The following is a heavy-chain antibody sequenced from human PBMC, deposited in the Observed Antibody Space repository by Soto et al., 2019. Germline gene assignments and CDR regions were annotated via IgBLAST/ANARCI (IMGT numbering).Heavy chain of an antibody. CDR3: ARDFYFYDSSGYYGLDV. CDR1: GFTFSSYS. V-gene: IGHV3-21*01. J-gene: IGHJ6*02. D-gene: IGHD3-22*01. CDR2: ISSSSSYI. Sequence: PGGSLILSCAASGFTFSSYSMNWVRQAPGKGLEWVSSISSSSSYIYYADSVKGRFTISRDNAKNSLYLQMNSLRAEDTAVYYCARDFYFYDSSGYYGLDVWGQGTTVSVS.